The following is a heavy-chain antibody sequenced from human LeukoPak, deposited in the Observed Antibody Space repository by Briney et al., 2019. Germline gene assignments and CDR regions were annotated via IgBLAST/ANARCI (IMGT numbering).Heavy chain of an antibody. CDR2: IKQEGSAR. CDR1: GFSFCGYL. D-gene: IGHD6-13*01. V-gene: IGHV3-7*01. CDR3: ARDPGIAAAGTVGYFDT. J-gene: IGHJ4*02. Sequence: PGGALRLSCVASGFSFCGYLMSWVPQTPGKGVGWVANIKQEGSARYYVDPVTGRFTISRDNAMNSLYLQMNSLRVEGTGVYYCARDPGIAAAGTVGYFDTWGQGILVTVSS.